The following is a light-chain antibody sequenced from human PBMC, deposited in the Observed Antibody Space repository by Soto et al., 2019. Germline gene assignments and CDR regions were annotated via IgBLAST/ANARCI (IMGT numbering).Light chain of an antibody. Sequence: DIQMTQSPSTLSASVGERVTITCRASQSITTWLAWYQQKPGKAPKLLIYKASSLEGGVPSRFSGSGSGTEFNITISSLQPDDFATYYCQQYNTYPLTFGGGTRWIS. V-gene: IGKV1-5*03. CDR3: QQYNTYPLT. J-gene: IGKJ4*01. CDR1: QSITTW. CDR2: KAS.